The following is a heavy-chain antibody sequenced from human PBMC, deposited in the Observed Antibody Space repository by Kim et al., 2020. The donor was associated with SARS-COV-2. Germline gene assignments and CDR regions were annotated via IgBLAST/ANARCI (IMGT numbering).Heavy chain of an antibody. CDR1: GGTFSSYA. CDR3: ARAAATGAILTGQDY. Sequence: SVKVSCKASGGTFSSYAISWVRQAPGQGLEWMGRIIPILGIANYAQKFQGRVTITADKSTSTAYMELSSLRSEDTAVYYCARAAATGAILTGQDYWGQGTLVTVSS. J-gene: IGHJ4*02. CDR2: IIPILGIA. V-gene: IGHV1-69*04. D-gene: IGHD3-9*01.